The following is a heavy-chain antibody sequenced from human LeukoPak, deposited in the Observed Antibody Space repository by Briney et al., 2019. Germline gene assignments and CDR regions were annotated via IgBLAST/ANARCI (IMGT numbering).Heavy chain of an antibody. D-gene: IGHD3-22*01. CDR1: GGSISFYY. CDR3: ATQGMAYYDSSGLVDY. V-gene: IGHV4-4*07. Sequence: SETLSLTCTVSGGSISFYYWSWIRQPAGKGLEWIGRIYTSGSTNYNPSLKSRVTMSVDTAKNQFSLKLSSVTAAGTAVYYCATQGMAYYDSSGLVDYWGQGTLVTVSS. J-gene: IGHJ4*02. CDR2: IYTSGST.